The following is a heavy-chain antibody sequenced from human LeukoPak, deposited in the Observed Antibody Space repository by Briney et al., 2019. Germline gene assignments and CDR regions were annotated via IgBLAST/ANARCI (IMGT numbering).Heavy chain of an antibody. D-gene: IGHD2-15*01. J-gene: IGHJ4*02. Sequence: PGGSLRLSCAASGFTFSSYAMHWVRQAPGKGLEWVAVISYDGSNKYYADSVKGRFTISRDNSKNTLYLQMNSLRAEDTAAYYCAREGRVVVVAATTPFDYWGQGTLVTVSS. CDR3: AREGRVVVVAATTPFDY. CDR1: GFTFSSYA. V-gene: IGHV3-30*04. CDR2: ISYDGSNK.